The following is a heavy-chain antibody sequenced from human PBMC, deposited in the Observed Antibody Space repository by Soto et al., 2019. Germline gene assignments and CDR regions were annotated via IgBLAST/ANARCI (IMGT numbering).Heavy chain of an antibody. V-gene: IGHV3-33*01. CDR2: IWFDGSDR. J-gene: IGHJ4*02. D-gene: IGHD5-18*01. CDR3: VRGNGYTYGPFDN. CDR1: GFSFESYG. Sequence: QVQLVESGGGVVQPGRSLRLSCAASGFSFESYGMHWVRQAPGKGLEWVAAIWFDGSDRKYVDYVKGRFTISRDNSKNTVFLQTTSLSAEDTAVYYCVRGNGYTYGPFDNWGQETLVTVSS.